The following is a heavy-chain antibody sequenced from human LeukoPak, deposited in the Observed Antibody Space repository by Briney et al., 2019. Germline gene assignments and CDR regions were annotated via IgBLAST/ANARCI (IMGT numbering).Heavy chain of an antibody. CDR3: ARGLSGLVVPAAIGSDYFDY. V-gene: IGHV1-69*13. Sequence: ASVKVSCKASGGTFSSYASSWVRQAPGQGLEWMGGIIPIFGTANYAQKFQGRVTITADESTSTAYMELSSLRSEDTAVYYCARGLSGLVVPAAIGSDYFDYWGQGTLVTVSS. CDR1: GGTFSSYA. CDR2: IIPIFGTA. D-gene: IGHD2-2*01. J-gene: IGHJ4*02.